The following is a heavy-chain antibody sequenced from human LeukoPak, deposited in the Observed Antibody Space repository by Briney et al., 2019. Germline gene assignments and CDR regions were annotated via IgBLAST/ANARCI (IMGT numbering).Heavy chain of an antibody. Sequence: GGSLRLSCVVSGFSFSTYSMNWVRQAPGTGLEWVSSISYSSETIYYADSAKGRFTISRDNAKNSLYLQMNSMRAEDTAIYYCAGGSCGDGVCPFDFWDQGTLVTVSS. CDR3: AGGSCGDGVCPFDF. D-gene: IGHD2-8*01. V-gene: IGHV3-21*01. CDR2: ISYSSETI. J-gene: IGHJ4*02. CDR1: GFSFSTYS.